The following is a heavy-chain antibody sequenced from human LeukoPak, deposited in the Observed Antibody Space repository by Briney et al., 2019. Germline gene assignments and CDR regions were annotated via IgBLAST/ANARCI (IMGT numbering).Heavy chain of an antibody. V-gene: IGHV3-23*01. CDR3: AMKAVPRPRLYDAFDF. D-gene: IGHD2-2*02. CDR1: GFTFSSYE. Sequence: GGSLRLSCAASGFTFSSYEMNWVRQAPGKGLGWVSAISGSASSTYYADSVKGRFTISRDNSKNTLYLQMNSLRADDTAVYYCAMKAVPRPRLYDAFDFWGQGTVVTVSS. J-gene: IGHJ3*01. CDR2: ISGSASST.